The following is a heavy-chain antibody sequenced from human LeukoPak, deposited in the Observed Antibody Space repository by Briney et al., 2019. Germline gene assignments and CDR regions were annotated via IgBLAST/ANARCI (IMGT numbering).Heavy chain of an antibody. Sequence: SETLSLTCTVSGGSISSYYWSWIRQPPGKGLEWIGYIYYSGRTNYNPSLKSRVTISVDTSKNQFSLKLSSVTAADTAVYYCARVGMAAAGTTDYYYYYGMDVWGQGTTVTVSS. D-gene: IGHD6-13*01. J-gene: IGHJ6*02. CDR1: GGSISSYY. CDR3: ARVGMAAAGTTDYYYYYGMDV. V-gene: IGHV4-59*01. CDR2: IYYSGRT.